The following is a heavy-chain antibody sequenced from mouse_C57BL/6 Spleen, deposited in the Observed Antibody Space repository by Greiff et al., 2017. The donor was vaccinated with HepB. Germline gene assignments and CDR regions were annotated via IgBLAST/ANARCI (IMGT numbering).Heavy chain of an antibody. CDR2: IDPSDSET. CDR1: GYTFTSYW. D-gene: IGHD1-1*01. Sequence: QVQLQQPGAELVRPGSSVKLSCKASGYTFTSYWMHWVKQRPIQGLEWIGNIDPSDSETHYNQKFKDKATLTVDKSSSTAYMQLSSLTSADSAVYDCARGGITTVVATRYFDVWGTVTTVTVSS. V-gene: IGHV1-52*01. J-gene: IGHJ1*03. CDR3: ARGGITTVVATRYFDV.